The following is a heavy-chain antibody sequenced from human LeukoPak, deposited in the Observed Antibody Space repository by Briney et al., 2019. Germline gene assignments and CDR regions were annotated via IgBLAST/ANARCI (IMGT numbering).Heavy chain of an antibody. CDR1: GFSFSSYW. V-gene: IGHV3-7*01. Sequence: GGSLRLSCAASGFSFSSYWMSWVRQAPGKGLQWVANIRQDGSEKHYVDSVKGRFTISRDNAKNTLYPQMSSLRAEDTAVYYCARDDASYWGQGTLVTVSS. CDR3: ARDDASY. CDR2: IRQDGSEK. J-gene: IGHJ4*02.